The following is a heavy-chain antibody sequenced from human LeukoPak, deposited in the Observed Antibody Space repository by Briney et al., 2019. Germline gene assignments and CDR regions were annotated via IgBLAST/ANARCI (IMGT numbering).Heavy chain of an antibody. D-gene: IGHD3-3*01. CDR1: GGSFSGYY. Sequence: KPSETLSLTCAVYGGSFSGYYWSWIRQPPGKGLEWIGEINHSGSTNYNPSLKSRVTISVDTSKNQFSLKLSSVTAADTAVYYCARGSRYYDFWSGYLYYFDYWGQGTLVTVSS. V-gene: IGHV4-34*01. CDR2: INHSGST. J-gene: IGHJ4*02. CDR3: ARGSRYYDFWSGYLYYFDY.